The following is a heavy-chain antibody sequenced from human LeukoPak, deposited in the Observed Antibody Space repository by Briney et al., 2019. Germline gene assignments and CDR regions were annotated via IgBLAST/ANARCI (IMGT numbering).Heavy chain of an antibody. CDR1: GGSISSSSYY. J-gene: IGHJ3*02. V-gene: IGHV4-39*01. D-gene: IGHD6-13*01. CDR3: ARPLPSSSWSHHDAFDI. CDR2: IYYSGST. Sequence: SETLSLTCTVSGGSISSSSYYWGWIRQPPGKGLEWIGSIYYSGSTYYNPSLKSRVTISVDTSKNQFSLKLSSVTAADTAVYYCARPLPSSSWSHHDAFDIWGQGTMVTVSS.